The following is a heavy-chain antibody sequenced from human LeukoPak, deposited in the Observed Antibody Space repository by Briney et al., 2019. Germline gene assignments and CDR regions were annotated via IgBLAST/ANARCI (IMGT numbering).Heavy chain of an antibody. CDR3: ARGPAFDY. V-gene: IGHV4-59*01. Sequence: KSSETLSLTCAVYGGSFSGYYWSWIRQPPGKGLEWIGYIFYSGSTKYNPSLKSPVTISLDTSKNQFSLKLTSVTTADTAVHYCARGPAFDYWGQGTLVTVSS. CDR1: GGSFSGYY. J-gene: IGHJ4*02. CDR2: IFYSGST.